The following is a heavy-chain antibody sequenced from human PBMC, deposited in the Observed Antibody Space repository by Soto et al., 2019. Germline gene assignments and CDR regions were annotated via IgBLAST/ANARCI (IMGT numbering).Heavy chain of an antibody. J-gene: IGHJ4*02. CDR2: IYSDGST. CDR3: ARGPRHRYECDH. Sequence: SETLSLTCTVSGVSVNSGTSYWNWIRQPPGKGLEWIAYIYSDGSTNFNPSLRSRVTLSVDTSKNQFSLKLSSVTAADTAVYYCARGPRHRYECDHWGQGALVTVSS. V-gene: IGHV4-61*01. CDR1: GVSVNSGTSY. D-gene: IGHD2-2*01.